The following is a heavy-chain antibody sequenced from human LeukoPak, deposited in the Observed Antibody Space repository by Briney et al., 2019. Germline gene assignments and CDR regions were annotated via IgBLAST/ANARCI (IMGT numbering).Heavy chain of an antibody. CDR3: ARQAVAAMYYFDY. D-gene: IGHD6-19*01. CDR2: VYTSGST. V-gene: IGHV4-61*02. Sequence: SETLSLTCTVCGASISSGSYYWSWIRQPAGKGLEWIGRVYTSGSTNYNPSLKSRVNISLDTPKNQFSLKLSSVTAADTAVYYCARQAVAAMYYFDYWGQGALITVSS. J-gene: IGHJ4*02. CDR1: GASISSGSYY.